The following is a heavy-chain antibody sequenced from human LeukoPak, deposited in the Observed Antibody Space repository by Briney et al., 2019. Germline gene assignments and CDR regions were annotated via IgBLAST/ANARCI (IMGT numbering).Heavy chain of an antibody. CDR3: AGSIVGAHSGAFDI. D-gene: IGHD1-26*01. CDR2: IYYSGST. Sequence: SETLSLTCTVSGGSISSSTYYWGWIRQPPGKGLEWIGSIYYSGSTYYNPSLKSRVTISVDTSKNQFSRKLSSVTAADTAVYYCAGSIVGAHSGAFDIWGQGTMVTVSS. V-gene: IGHV4-39*01. J-gene: IGHJ3*02. CDR1: GGSISSSTYY.